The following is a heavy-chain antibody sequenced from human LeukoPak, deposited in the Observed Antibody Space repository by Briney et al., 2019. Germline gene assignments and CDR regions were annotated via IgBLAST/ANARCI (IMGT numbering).Heavy chain of an antibody. J-gene: IGHJ6*03. CDR1: GYTFTSYY. CDR2: INPSGGST. Sequence: GASVKVSCKASGYTFTSYYMHWVRQAPGQGLEWMGIINPSGGSTSYAQKFQGRVTITADESTGTVYMELNTLRSEDTAVYYCARAGPPSRDYYYYMDVWGTGTMVTVAS. CDR3: ARAGPPSRDYYYYMDV. V-gene: IGHV1-46*01.